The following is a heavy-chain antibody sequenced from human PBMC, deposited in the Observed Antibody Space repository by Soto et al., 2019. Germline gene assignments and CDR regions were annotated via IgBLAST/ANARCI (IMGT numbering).Heavy chain of an antibody. CDR3: ANQKESYYDSSGSG. CDR1: GFSFSSCA. D-gene: IGHD3-22*01. Sequence: EVQLLESGGGLVQPGGSLRLSCAASGFSFSSCAMSWVRQAPGRGLQCVSSISGSGGSTYYADSVKGRFTVARDNSKNTLYLQMNSLRAEDTAVYYCANQKESYYDSSGSGWGQGTLVTGSS. CDR2: ISGSGGST. V-gene: IGHV3-23*01. J-gene: IGHJ4*02.